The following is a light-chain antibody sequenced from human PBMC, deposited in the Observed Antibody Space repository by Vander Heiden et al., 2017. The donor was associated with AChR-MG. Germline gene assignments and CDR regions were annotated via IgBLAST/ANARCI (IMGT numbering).Light chain of an antibody. CDR1: TLGDKY. J-gene: IGLJ3*02. Sequence: TQPPSVSVSPGQTASITCSGDTLGDKYVCWYQQKSGQSPLLVIYQDTKRPSGIPERFSGSNSGNTATLTISGTQATDEADYYCQAWDRNSEEVFGGGTKLTVL. CDR2: QDT. V-gene: IGLV3-1*01. CDR3: QAWDRNSEEV.